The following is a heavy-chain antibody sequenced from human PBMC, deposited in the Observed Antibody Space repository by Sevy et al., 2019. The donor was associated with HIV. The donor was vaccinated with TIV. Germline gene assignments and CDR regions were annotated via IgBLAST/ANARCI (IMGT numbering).Heavy chain of an antibody. CDR3: ARDPPRGHWSYYYYGMDV. D-gene: IGHD3-16*01. J-gene: IGHJ6*02. CDR2: TYYRSKWYN. CDR1: GDSVSSNSAA. Sequence: SQTLSLTCAISGDSVSSNSAAWNWIRQSPSRGLEWLGRTYYRSKWYNDYAVSVKSRITINPETSKNQFSLQLNSVTPEDTAVYYCARDPPRGHWSYYYYGMDVWGQGTTVTVSS. V-gene: IGHV6-1*01.